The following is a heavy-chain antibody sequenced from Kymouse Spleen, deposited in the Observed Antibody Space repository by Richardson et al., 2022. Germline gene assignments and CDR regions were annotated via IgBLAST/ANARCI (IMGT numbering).Heavy chain of an antibody. CDR3: ASRVRGNSSSDYYYYGMDV. CDR1: GGSISSGGYY. Sequence: QVQLQESGPGLVKPSQTLSLTCTVSGGSISSGGYYWSWIRQHPGKGLEWIGYIYYSGSTYYNPSLKSRVTISVDTSKNQFSLKLSSVTAADTAVYYCASRVRGNSSSDYYYYGMDVWGQGTTVTVSS. J-gene: IGHJ6*02. D-gene: IGHD6-6*01. CDR2: IYYSGST. V-gene: IGHV4-31*03.